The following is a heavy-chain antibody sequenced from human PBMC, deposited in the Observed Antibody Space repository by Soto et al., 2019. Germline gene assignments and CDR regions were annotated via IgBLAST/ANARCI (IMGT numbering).Heavy chain of an antibody. CDR2: IYPGDSDT. CDR1: GYSFTSYW. J-gene: IGHJ5*02. CDR3: ARTTGPYNWFDP. Sequence: GESLKISCQGSGYSFTSYWVTWVRQMPGRGLEWMGIIYPGDSDTRYSPSFQGQVTISADKSISTAYLQWSSLQASDTAMYYCARTTGPYNWFDPWGQGTLVTVSS. D-gene: IGHD1-1*01. V-gene: IGHV5-51*01.